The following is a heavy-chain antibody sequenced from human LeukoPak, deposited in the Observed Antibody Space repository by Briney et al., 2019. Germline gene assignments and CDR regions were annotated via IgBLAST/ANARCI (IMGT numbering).Heavy chain of an antibody. CDR3: ARARRGLDGDYVPYWDFDL. CDR2: IYYSGST. D-gene: IGHD4-17*01. J-gene: IGHJ2*01. CDR1: GGSISSAEYY. Sequence: SETLSLTCTVSGGSISSAEYYWSWIRQPPGKGLEWIGYIYYSGSTYYNPSLKSRVTISVGTSKNQFSLKLSSVTAADTAVYYCARARRGLDGDYVPYWDFDLWGRGTLVTVSS. V-gene: IGHV4-30-4*01.